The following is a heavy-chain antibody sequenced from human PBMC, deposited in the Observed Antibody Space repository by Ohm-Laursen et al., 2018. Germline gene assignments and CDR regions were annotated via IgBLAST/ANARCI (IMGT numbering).Heavy chain of an antibody. CDR3: AKSTTGTLYNWFDP. Sequence: ASVKVSCKTSGFTFTGYYMHWVRQAPGQGLEWMGWINPNNGGTNYAQKFQGRVTMTTDTSTSTAYMELRSLRSDDTAVYYCAKSTTGTLYNWFDPWGQGTLVTVSS. CDR2: INPNNGGT. J-gene: IGHJ5*02. D-gene: IGHD1-1*01. CDR1: GFTFTGYY. V-gene: IGHV1-2*02.